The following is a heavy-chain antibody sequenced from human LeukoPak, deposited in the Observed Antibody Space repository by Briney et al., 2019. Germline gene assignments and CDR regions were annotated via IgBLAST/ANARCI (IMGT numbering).Heavy chain of an antibody. D-gene: IGHD5-24*01. CDR3: ARVSVATIRGAYYYYMDV. CDR2: IYYSGST. J-gene: IGHJ6*03. V-gene: IGHV4-59*01. Sequence: PSETLSLTCTVSGGSISSYYWSWIQQPPGKGLEWIGYIYYSGSTNYNPSLKSRVTISVDTSKNQFSLKLSSVTAADTAVYYCARVSVATIRGAYYYYMDVWGKGTTVTVSS. CDR1: GGSISSYY.